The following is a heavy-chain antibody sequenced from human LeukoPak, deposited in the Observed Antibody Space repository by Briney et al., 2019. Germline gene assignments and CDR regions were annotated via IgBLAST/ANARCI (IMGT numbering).Heavy chain of an antibody. Sequence: GGSLRLSCAASGFTFDDYAMHWVRQAPGKGLEWVSGISWNSGSIGYADSVKGRFTISRDNAKNSLYLQMNSLRAEDTALYYCAKDMQDDDYYIAVAGTGPYFDYWGQGTLVTVSS. D-gene: IGHD6-19*01. CDR3: AKDMQDDDYYIAVAGTGPYFDY. J-gene: IGHJ4*02. CDR1: GFTFDDYA. V-gene: IGHV3-9*01. CDR2: ISWNSGSI.